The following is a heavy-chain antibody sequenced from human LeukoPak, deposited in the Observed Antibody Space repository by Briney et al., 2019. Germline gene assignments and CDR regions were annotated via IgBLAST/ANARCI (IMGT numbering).Heavy chain of an antibody. CDR3: TREENSTTCSDV. D-gene: IGHD2-2*01. CDR1: GYTFTGYY. Sequence: ASVRVSCKASGYTFTGYYMHWVRQAPGQGLGWMGWINPNSGGTNYAQKFQGRVTMTRDTSISTAYMELSRLRSDDTAVYYCTREENSTTCSDVWGQGTTVTVSS. J-gene: IGHJ6*02. V-gene: IGHV1-2*02. CDR2: INPNSGGT.